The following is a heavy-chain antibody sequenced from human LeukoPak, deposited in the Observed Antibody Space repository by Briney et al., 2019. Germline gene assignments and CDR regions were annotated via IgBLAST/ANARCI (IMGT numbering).Heavy chain of an antibody. Sequence: AGGSLRLSCVVSGFTFSKYWMSWVRQAPGKGPEWVANIKLDGSEKYYVDSVKGRFTISRDNAKNSLYLQMYSLRAEDTAVYYCATYGVAVRALDYWGQGTLVTVSS. CDR2: IKLDGSEK. D-gene: IGHD6-19*01. V-gene: IGHV3-7*05. CDR1: GFTFSKYW. J-gene: IGHJ4*02. CDR3: ATYGVAVRALDY.